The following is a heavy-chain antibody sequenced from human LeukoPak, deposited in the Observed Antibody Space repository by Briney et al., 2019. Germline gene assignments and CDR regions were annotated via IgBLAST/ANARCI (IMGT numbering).Heavy chain of an antibody. V-gene: IGHV1-2*02. D-gene: IGHD4-11*01. CDR3: ARAERCDYIFDY. J-gene: IGHJ4*02. CDR2: INPNSGGT. CDR1: GYTFTDYY. Sequence: ASVKVSCTASGYTFTDYYMHWVRQAPGQGLEWMGWINPNSGGTNYAQSFQGRVTMTRDTSISTASMELSRLRFDDTAVYYCARAERCDYIFDYWGQGTLVTVCS.